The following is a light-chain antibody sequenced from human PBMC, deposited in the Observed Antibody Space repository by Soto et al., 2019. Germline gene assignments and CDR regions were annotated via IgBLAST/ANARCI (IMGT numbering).Light chain of an antibody. CDR3: QHYLAFVQWT. V-gene: IGKV3-20*01. J-gene: IGKJ1*01. CDR2: GAS. Sequence: EMILTQSPGTLSLSPGERATLSCRASQTITSGYLAWYQQKPGQAPRLIIYGASTRAAGIPDRFSGSGSGTDFTLIISRLEPEDSAVYFCQHYLAFVQWTFGQGTKVE. CDR1: QTITSGY.